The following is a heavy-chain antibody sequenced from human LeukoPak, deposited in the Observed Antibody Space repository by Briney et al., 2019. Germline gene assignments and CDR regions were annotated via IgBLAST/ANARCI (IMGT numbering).Heavy chain of an antibody. Sequence: SETLSLTCTVSGGSISTYYWNWIRQPPPQGMGRMGNIYCSSSTNYTPSIKSLVTISVDTSKKQSLLQLSSVTAADTAVYYCTRGRYSYLYYFDSWGQGTLVTVSS. V-gene: IGHV4-59*01. CDR1: GGSISTYY. CDR2: IYCSSST. D-gene: IGHD5-18*01. J-gene: IGHJ4*02. CDR3: TRGRYSYLYYFDS.